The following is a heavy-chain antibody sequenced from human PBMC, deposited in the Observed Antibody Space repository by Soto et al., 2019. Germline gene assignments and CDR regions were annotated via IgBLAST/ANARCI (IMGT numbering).Heavy chain of an antibody. D-gene: IGHD3-22*01. CDR3: ARGPPHYDSSSYYFDY. V-gene: IGHV4-34*01. CDR2: INHSGST. J-gene: IGHJ4*02. CDR1: GGCFSGYY. Sequence: SETLSITCAVYGGCFSGYYWSWIRQPPGKGLEWIGEINHSGSTNYNPSLKSRVTISVDTSKNQFSLKLSSVAAADTAVYYCARGPPHYDSSSYYFDYWGQGTLVTVS.